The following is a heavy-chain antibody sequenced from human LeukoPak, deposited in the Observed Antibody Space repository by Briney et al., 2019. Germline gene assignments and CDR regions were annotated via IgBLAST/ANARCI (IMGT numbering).Heavy chain of an antibody. V-gene: IGHV4-30-2*01. Sequence: SETLSLTCTVSGGSISSGGYYWSWIRQPPGKGLEWIGYIYHSGSTYYNPSLKSRVTISVDRSKNQFSLNLTSVTAADTAVYYCATVGGAFDIWGQGTMVTVSS. CDR1: GGSISSGGYY. D-gene: IGHD4-23*01. CDR2: IYHSGST. J-gene: IGHJ3*02. CDR3: ATVGGAFDI.